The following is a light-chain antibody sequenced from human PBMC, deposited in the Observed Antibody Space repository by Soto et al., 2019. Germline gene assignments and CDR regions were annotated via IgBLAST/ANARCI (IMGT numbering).Light chain of an antibody. J-gene: IGKJ2*01. V-gene: IGKV2-30*02. Sequence: DVVMTQSPLSLPVTLGQPASISCRSTQSLVHSDGNTHLNWFQQRPGQSPRRLICKVSNRDSGVPDRFSGSASGTDFTLKISRVEAEDVGVYYCMQGTHWPYTFCQGTKLEIK. CDR2: KVS. CDR3: MQGTHWPYT. CDR1: QSLVHSDGNTH.